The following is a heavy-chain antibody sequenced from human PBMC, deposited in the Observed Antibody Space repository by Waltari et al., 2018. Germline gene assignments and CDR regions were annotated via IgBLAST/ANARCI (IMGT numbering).Heavy chain of an antibody. CDR3: ARPGRVGGGSLMGLDY. J-gene: IGHJ4*02. Sequence: QLQLQESGPGLVKPSETLSLTCPVSGGPIRSTSYYWGWIRQPPGRGLEWIGSFSYNGNTYYNPSLKSRVTISVDTSKNQFSLQLTSVTAADTAMYYCARPGRVGGGSLMGLDYWGQGTLVTVSS. CDR2: FSYNGNT. V-gene: IGHV4-39*01. D-gene: IGHD2-15*01. CDR1: GGPIRSTSYY.